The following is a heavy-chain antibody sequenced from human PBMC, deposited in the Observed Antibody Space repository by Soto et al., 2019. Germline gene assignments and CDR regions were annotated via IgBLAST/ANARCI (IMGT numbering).Heavy chain of an antibody. Sequence: SVKVSCKDSGGALSPYTINWVRQAPGQGLEWMGRIIPFHGVTNYAQKFQARVTITADKSTSTAYMELSGLRFEDTAMYYCTRDWEITVSTWSFGGFWGRGTLVTVSS. J-gene: IGHJ4*02. CDR2: IIPFHGVT. D-gene: IGHD3-10*01. CDR3: TRDWEITVSTWSFGGF. V-gene: IGHV1-69*04. CDR1: GGALSPYT.